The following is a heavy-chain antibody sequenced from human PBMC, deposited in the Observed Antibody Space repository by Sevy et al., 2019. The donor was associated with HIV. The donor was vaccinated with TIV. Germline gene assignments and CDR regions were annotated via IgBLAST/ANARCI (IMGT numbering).Heavy chain of an antibody. V-gene: IGHV3-30-3*01. CDR3: ARKRGYCSGGSGYRRGAFDN. Sequence: GGSLRLSCAASGFTFSSYAMHWVRQAPGKGLEWVAVISYDGSNKYYADSVKGRFTISRDNSKNTLYLQMNSLRAEDTAVYYCARKRGYCSGGSGYRRGAFDNWGQGTMVTVSS. D-gene: IGHD2-15*01. CDR2: ISYDGSNK. CDR1: GFTFSSYA. J-gene: IGHJ3*02.